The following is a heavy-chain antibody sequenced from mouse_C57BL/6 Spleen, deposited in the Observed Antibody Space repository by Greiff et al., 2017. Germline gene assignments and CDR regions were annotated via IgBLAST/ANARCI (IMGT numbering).Heavy chain of an antibody. Sequence: LQQSGPELVKPGASVKISCKASGYSFTDYNMNWVKQSNGKSLEWIGVINPNYGTTSYNQKFKGKATLTVDQSSSTAYMQLNSLTSEDSAVYYCASKMENNWDERLFAYWGQGTLVTVSA. D-gene: IGHD4-1*02. V-gene: IGHV1-39*01. CDR1: GYSFTDYN. CDR2: INPNYGTT. J-gene: IGHJ3*01. CDR3: ASKMENNWDERLFAY.